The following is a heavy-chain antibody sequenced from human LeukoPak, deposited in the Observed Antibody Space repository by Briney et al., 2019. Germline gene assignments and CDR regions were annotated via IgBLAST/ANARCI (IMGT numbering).Heavy chain of an antibody. J-gene: IGHJ6*02. Sequence: PGGSLRLSCAASGFTFSSYAMSWVRQAPGEGLEWVSAISGSGGSTYYADSVKGRFTISRDNSKNTLYLQMNSLRAGDTAVYYCAKDIGGRYSYEDGMDVWGQGTTVTVSS. D-gene: IGHD5-18*01. CDR3: AKDIGGRYSYEDGMDV. V-gene: IGHV3-23*01. CDR2: ISGSGGST. CDR1: GFTFSSYA.